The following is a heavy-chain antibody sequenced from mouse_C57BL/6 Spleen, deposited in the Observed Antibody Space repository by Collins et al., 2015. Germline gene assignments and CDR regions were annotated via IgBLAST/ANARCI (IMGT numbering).Heavy chain of an antibody. Sequence: NGGTSYNQNFKGEATLTVSKSSSTAYMELRSLTSDDSAVYYCARGSSYFHFDVWGTGTTVTVSS. CDR3: ARGSSYFHFDV. J-gene: IGHJ1*03. CDR2: NGGT. D-gene: IGHD1-1*01. V-gene: IGHV1-22*01.